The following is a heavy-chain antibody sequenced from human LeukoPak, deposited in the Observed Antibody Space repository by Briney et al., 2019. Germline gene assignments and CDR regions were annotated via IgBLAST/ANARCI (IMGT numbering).Heavy chain of an antibody. D-gene: IGHD3-16*02. CDR3: ARCAPYYDYVWGSYRQRGAFDI. CDR1: AGSFSGYY. J-gene: IGHJ3*02. Sequence: SETLSLTCAVYAGSFSGYYWSWIRQPPGKGLEWIGEINHSGSTNYNPSLKSRVTISVDTSKNQFSLKLSSVTAADTAVYYCARCAPYYDYVWGSYRQRGAFDIWGQGTMVTVSS. V-gene: IGHV4-34*01. CDR2: INHSGST.